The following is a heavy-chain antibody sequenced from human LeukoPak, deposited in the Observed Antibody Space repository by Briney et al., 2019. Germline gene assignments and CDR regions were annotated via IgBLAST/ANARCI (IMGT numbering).Heavy chain of an antibody. CDR2: IYYSGST. V-gene: IGHV4-30-4*01. D-gene: IGHD5-12*01. CDR3: ARGGYSDYDRNFDY. Sequence: SQTLSLTCTVSGGSISSGDYYWSWIRQPPGKGLEWIGYIYYSGSTYYNPSLKSRVTISVDTSKNQFSLKLSSVTAADTAVYYCARGGYSDYDRNFDYWGQGILVTVSS. CDR1: GGSISSGDYY. J-gene: IGHJ4*02.